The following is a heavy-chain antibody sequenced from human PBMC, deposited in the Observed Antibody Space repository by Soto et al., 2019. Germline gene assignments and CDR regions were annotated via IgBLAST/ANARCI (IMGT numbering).Heavy chain of an antibody. D-gene: IGHD2-15*01. V-gene: IGHV2-5*02. CDR1: GFSLSTSGVG. J-gene: IGHJ1*01. Sequence: SGPTLVNTTQTLTLTCTFSGFSLSTSGVGVGWIRQPPGKALERIAVIYWDDDKGYSPSLKNRLTITKDTSKNQVVLTMTNMDPVDTATYYCAHTVGLVVVTSEDEYFQHWGQGTQVTVSS. CDR3: AHTVGLVVVTSEDEYFQH. CDR2: IYWDDDK.